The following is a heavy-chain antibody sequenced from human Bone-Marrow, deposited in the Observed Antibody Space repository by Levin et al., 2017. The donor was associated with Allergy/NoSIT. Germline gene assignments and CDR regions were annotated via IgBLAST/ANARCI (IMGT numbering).Heavy chain of an antibody. CDR1: GFTFSDHY. Sequence: GESLKISCAASGFTFSDHYMSWIRQAPGEGLEWVSSISSSGNTIYYADSVKGRFTISRDNAKNSLSLQMNSLRADDTAVYYCARDAPVRLGELSLLSDAFDIWGQGTMVTVSS. V-gene: IGHV3-11*01. CDR2: ISSSGNTI. J-gene: IGHJ3*02. D-gene: IGHD3-16*02. CDR3: ARDAPVRLGELSLLSDAFDI.